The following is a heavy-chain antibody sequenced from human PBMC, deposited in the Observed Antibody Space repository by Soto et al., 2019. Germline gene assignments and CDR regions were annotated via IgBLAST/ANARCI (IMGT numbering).Heavy chain of an antibody. D-gene: IGHD3-22*01. CDR2: VYNDGSA. CDR3: ARLVYDSRLNYLYFDH. Sequence: PSETLSLTCDVSGVSISSGNWWSWVGQPPGKGLEWIAEVYNDGSANYHPSLESRATISVDRSKNQFSLRLSSVTAADTGKYYCARLVYDSRLNYLYFDHWGQGTLVTVSS. J-gene: IGHJ4*02. V-gene: IGHV4-4*02. CDR1: GVSISSGNW.